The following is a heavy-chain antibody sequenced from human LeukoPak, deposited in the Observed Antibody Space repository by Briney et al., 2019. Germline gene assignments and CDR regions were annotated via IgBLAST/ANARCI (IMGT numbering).Heavy chain of an antibody. D-gene: IGHD5-12*01. CDR3: ATRDIDGATGPKDFDY. CDR1: GFTFNAYY. J-gene: IGHJ4*02. V-gene: IGHV1-2*02. CDR2: INPNSGGT. Sequence: GASVKVSCKASGFTFNAYYIHWVRQAPGQGLEWMGWINPNSGGTNYAQKFQGRVTMTRDTSISTAYMELSRLRPDDAAVYYCATRDIDGATGPKDFDYWGQGTLVTVSS.